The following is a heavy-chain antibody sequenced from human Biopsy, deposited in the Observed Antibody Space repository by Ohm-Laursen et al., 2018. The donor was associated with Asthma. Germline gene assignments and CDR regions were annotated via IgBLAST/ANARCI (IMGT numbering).Heavy chain of an antibody. V-gene: IGHV3-7*01. J-gene: IGHJ1*01. CDR1: GFTFGDYW. CDR3: ARTFHFWSPYHAEHYQL. Sequence: LSLTCAVSGFTFGDYWMSWVRQVPGKGLEWVANIKHDGTEKNHVDSLKGRFAISRDNAKNSLYLQMNSLRAEDTAVYYCARTFHFWSPYHAEHYQLWGQGTLVTVSS. CDR2: IKHDGTEK. D-gene: IGHD3-3*02.